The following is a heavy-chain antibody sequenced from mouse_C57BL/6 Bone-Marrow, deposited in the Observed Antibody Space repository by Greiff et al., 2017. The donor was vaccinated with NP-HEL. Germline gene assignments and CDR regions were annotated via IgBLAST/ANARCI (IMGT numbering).Heavy chain of an antibody. V-gene: IGHV3-6*01. CDR1: GYSITSGYY. J-gene: IGHJ3*01. CDR2: ISYDGSN. CDR3: ARELYRFAY. Sequence: ESGPGLVKPSQSLSLTCSVTGYSITSGYYWNWIRQFPGNKLEWMGYISYDGSNNYNPSLKNRISITRDTSKNQFFLKLNSVTTEDTATYYCARELYRFAYWGQGTLVTVSA. D-gene: IGHD2-12*01.